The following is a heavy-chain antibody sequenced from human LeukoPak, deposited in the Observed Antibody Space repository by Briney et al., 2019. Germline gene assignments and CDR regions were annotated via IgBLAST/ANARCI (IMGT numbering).Heavy chain of an antibody. V-gene: IGHV4-59*01. J-gene: IGHJ5*01. D-gene: IGHD3-3*01. CDR2: IYYSRST. CDR1: GDSFRSYY. CDR3: ARGRNLEWFDY. Sequence: KPSETLSLTCTVSGDSFRSYYWSWIRQPPGKGLEWIGYIYYSRSTNYNPSLKSRVTISVDTSKNQFSLKLNSVTAADTAVYYCARGRNLEWFDYWGQGTLVTVSS.